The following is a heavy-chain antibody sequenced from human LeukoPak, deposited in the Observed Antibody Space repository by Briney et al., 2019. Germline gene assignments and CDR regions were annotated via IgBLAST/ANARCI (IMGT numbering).Heavy chain of an antibody. D-gene: IGHD6-19*01. CDR1: GGSISSYY. Sequence: SETLSLTCTVSGGSISSYYWSWIRQPPGKGLEWIGYIYYSGSTNYNPPLKSRVTISVDTSKNQFSLKLSSVTAADTAVYYCARDRDSSGCHDYWGQGTLVTVSS. CDR3: ARDRDSSGCHDY. V-gene: IGHV4-59*01. CDR2: IYYSGST. J-gene: IGHJ4*02.